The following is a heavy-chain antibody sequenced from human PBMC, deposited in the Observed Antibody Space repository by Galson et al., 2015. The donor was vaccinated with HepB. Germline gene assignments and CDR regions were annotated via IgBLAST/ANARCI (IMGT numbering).Heavy chain of an antibody. CDR2: ISGSGSST. D-gene: IGHD3-22*01. Sequence: SLRLSCAASGFPFNYHAMNWVRQAPGKGLEWVASISGSGSSTYYADSVKGRFTISGDNSLYTVDLQMDSLRADDTAVYYCAKDYLPYYDRWGSYYDRNYFDYWGQGTLVTVSS. J-gene: IGHJ4*02. V-gene: IGHV3-23*01. CDR1: GFPFNYHA. CDR3: AKDYLPYYDRWGSYYDRNYFDY.